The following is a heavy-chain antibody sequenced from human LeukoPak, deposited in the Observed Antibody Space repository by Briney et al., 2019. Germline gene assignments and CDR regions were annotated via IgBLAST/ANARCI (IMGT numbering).Heavy chain of an antibody. D-gene: IGHD3-10*01. CDR2: IKQDGSEK. CDR1: GFTFSSYW. V-gene: IGHV3-7*01. Sequence: GGSLRLSCAASGFTFSSYWMSWVRQAPGKGLEWVANIKQDGSEKYYVDSVKGRFTISRDNAKNSLYLQMNSLRAEDTAVYYCARVSSKATVRGLITKKNYYYYMDVWGTGTTVTVSS. J-gene: IGHJ6*03. CDR3: ARVSSKATVRGLITKKNYYYYMDV.